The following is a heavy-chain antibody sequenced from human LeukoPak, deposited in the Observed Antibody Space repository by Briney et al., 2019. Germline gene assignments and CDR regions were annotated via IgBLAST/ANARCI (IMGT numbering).Heavy chain of an antibody. CDR3: ARSSSTVVVIPASEFDY. V-gene: IGHV1-18*01. J-gene: IGHJ4*02. CDR1: GYTFSSYG. CDR2: ISGYSGVT. D-gene: IGHD2-15*01. Sequence: ASVKVSCKASGYTFSSYGISWVRQAPGQGLELMGWISGYSGVTNYVQKFQGRVTMTTDTSTSTAYMELRSLRSDDTAVYYCARSSSTVVVIPASEFDYWGQGTLVTASS.